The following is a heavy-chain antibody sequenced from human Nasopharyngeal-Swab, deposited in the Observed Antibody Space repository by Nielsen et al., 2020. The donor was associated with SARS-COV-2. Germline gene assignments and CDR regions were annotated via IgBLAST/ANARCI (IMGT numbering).Heavy chain of an antibody. CDR1: GDSVSSNSAA. CDR3: ARGTYSSGWYTNNFYYGMDV. D-gene: IGHD6-19*01. V-gene: IGHV6-1*01. CDR2: TYYRSKWYS. J-gene: IGHJ6*02. Sequence: SQTRSLTGAISGDSVSSNSAAWNWIRQSPSRGLEWLGRTYYRSKWYSDYPVSVKSRITINPDTSKNQFSLQLNSVTPEDTAVYYCARGTYSSGWYTNNFYYGMDVWGQGTTVTVSS.